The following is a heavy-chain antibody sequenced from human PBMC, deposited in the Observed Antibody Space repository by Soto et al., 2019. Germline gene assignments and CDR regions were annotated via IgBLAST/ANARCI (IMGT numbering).Heavy chain of an antibody. CDR2: ISTSGGRP. J-gene: IGHJ4*02. V-gene: IGHV3-23*01. D-gene: IGHD3-16*02. Sequence: EVQLLESGGGLVQPGGSLRLSCTASGIAFSNYAMSWVRQAPRKGLEWVSTISTSGGRPYYADSVKGRFTISRDNSKNTPYLQMNSLRAEDTAVYYCAKDPDRYDYVWGTYRYIDHWGQGTRVTVSS. CDR3: AKDPDRYDYVWGTYRYIDH. CDR1: GIAFSNYA.